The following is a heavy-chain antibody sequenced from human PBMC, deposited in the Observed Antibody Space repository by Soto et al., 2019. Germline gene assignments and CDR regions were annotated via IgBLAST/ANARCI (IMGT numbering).Heavy chain of an antibody. Sequence: PGGSLRLSCAASGFTFSNAWMNWVRQAPGKGLEWVGRIKSKTGGGTTDYAAPVKGRFTISRDDSKNTLYLQMNSLKTEDTAVYYCTASWIQSTIYYYYYGMDVWGQGTTVTVSS. V-gene: IGHV3-15*07. CDR1: GFTFSNAW. CDR3: TASWIQSTIYYYYYGMDV. J-gene: IGHJ6*02. CDR2: IKSKTGGGTT. D-gene: IGHD5-18*01.